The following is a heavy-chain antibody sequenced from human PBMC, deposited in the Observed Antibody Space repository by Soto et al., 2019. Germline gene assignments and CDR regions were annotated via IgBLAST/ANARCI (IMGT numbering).Heavy chain of an antibody. Sequence: GGSLRLSCAASGFTFSSYGMHWVRQAPGKGLEWVAVISYDGSNKYYADSVKGRFTISRDNSKNTLYLQMNSLRAEDTAVYYGAKDRYSGSYYYYYLDVWGKGTTVTVSS. J-gene: IGHJ6*03. CDR3: AKDRYSGSYYYYYLDV. D-gene: IGHD1-26*01. V-gene: IGHV3-30*18. CDR1: GFTFSSYG. CDR2: ISYDGSNK.